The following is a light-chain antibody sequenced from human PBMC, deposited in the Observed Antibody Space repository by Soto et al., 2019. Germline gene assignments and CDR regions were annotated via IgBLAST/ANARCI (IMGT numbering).Light chain of an antibody. CDR1: SSDVGGYDY. CDR2: DVT. Sequence: QSALTQPASVSGSPGQSITISCTGTSSDVGGYDYVSWYQQHPGKAPKLMIYDVTYRPSGVSNRFSGSKSGNTASLNISGLQAEDEADYYCSSYTRSSALYVFGTGTKLTVL. CDR3: SSYTRSSALYV. V-gene: IGLV2-14*03. J-gene: IGLJ1*01.